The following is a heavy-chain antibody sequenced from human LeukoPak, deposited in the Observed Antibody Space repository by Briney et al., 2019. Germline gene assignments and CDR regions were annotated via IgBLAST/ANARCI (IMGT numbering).Heavy chain of an antibody. Sequence: SETLSLTCSVSGVSVSSDYWSWIRQPAGQGLEWIGRFYTGGRSSYNPSVKSRVTISVDTSKNQFSLTLTSVTVADTGVYFCARDIPPLGRFDPWGQGTLATVSS. D-gene: IGHD2-21*01. CDR2: FYTGGRS. V-gene: IGHV4-4*07. CDR1: GVSVSSDY. CDR3: ARDIPPLGRFDP. J-gene: IGHJ5*02.